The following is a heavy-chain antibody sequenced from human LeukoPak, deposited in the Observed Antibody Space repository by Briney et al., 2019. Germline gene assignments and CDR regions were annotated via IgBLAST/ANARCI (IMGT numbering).Heavy chain of an antibody. CDR3: ARDPHTEREPFN. D-gene: IGHD1-14*01. V-gene: IGHV4-4*07. CDR1: GGSTSSYN. J-gene: IGHJ4*02. CDR2: IYTSGST. Sequence: SETLSLTCSVCGGSTSSYNGSWLRQPAGEGVEGIGRIYTSGSTHYNPSLKTRVTMSVDTSKNQFSLKLSSVTAADTAVYYCARDPHTEREPFNWGQGTLVTVSS.